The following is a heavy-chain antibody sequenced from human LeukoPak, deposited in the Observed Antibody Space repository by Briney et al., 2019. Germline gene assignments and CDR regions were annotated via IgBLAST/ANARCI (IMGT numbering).Heavy chain of an antibody. CDR2: INSGGST. J-gene: IGHJ4*02. Sequence: LPGGSLRLSCAVSGFTVSGNYMSWVRQAPGKGLEWVSLINSGGSTYYADPVEGRFTISRDNSKNTLYLQMSSLRGEDTAVYYCARDGPYCINGICYRKYYFDYWGQGTLVTVSS. CDR1: GFTVSGNY. CDR3: ARDGPYCINGICYRKYYFDY. D-gene: IGHD2-8*01. V-gene: IGHV3-66*02.